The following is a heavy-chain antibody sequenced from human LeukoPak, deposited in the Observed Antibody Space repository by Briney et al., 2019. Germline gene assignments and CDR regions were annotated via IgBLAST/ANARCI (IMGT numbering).Heavy chain of an antibody. CDR2: IFKSGTT. CDR1: GFTVSSNY. CDR3: ARENWGAFDC. Sequence: GGSLRLSCAASGFTVSSNYMSWVRQAPGKGLEWVLAIFKSGTTYYADSVKDRFTISRDNSKNTLYLQMNSLRAEDTAVYYCARENWGAFDCWGQGTLVTVSS. D-gene: IGHD7-27*01. V-gene: IGHV3-66*01. J-gene: IGHJ4*02.